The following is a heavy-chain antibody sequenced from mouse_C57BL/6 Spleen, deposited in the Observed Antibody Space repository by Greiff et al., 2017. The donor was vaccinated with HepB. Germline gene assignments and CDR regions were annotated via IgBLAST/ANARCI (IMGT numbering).Heavy chain of an antibody. CDR3: ARADGYYGNGSYYYAMDY. V-gene: IGHV3-6*01. Sequence: DVQLQESGPGLVKPSQSLSLTCSVTGYSITSGYYWNWIRQFPGNKLEWMGYISYDGSNNYNPSLKNRISITRDTSKNQFFLKLNSVTTEDTATYYCARADGYYGNGSYYYAMDYWGQGTSVTVSS. CDR2: ISYDGSN. CDR1: GYSITSGYY. J-gene: IGHJ4*01. D-gene: IGHD2-3*01.